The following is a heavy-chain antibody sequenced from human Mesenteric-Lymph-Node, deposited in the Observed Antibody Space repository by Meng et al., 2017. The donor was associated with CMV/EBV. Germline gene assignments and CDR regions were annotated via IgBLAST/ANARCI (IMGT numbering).Heavy chain of an antibody. J-gene: IGHJ6*02. Sequence: GGSLRLSCAVYGCTFSSYSMNWVRQAPGKGLEWVAAIGTGGDTYYADSVMGRVTISRDNAKNSLYLQMNSLRAEDTAVYYCAKDLHRAPYYGMDVWGQGTTVTVSS. CDR3: AKDLHRAPYYGMDV. CDR1: GCTFSSYS. CDR2: AIGTGGDT. V-gene: IGHV3-21*04.